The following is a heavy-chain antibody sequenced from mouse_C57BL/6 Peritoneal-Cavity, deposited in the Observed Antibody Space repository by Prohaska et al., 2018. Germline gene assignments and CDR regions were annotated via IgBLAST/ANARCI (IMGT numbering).Heavy chain of an antibody. CDR1: WFLFTRYG. V-gene: IGHV2-3*01. D-gene: IGHD1-1*01. CDR2: IWGDGST. J-gene: IGHJ2*01. Sequence: LVARSQTLSIPCPVPWFLFTRYGVSCVRPPPGTGLDLLGVIWGDGSTNYHSALISRLSISKDNSKSQVFLKLNSLQTNDTDTYYWAKSLDGSREEYYFDYRREGTTFTVSS. CDR3: AKSLDGSREEYYFDY.